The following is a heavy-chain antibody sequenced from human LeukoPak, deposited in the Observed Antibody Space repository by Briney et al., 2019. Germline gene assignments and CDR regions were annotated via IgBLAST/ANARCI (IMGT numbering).Heavy chain of an antibody. J-gene: IGHJ3*02. CDR1: GGSISSYY. Sequence: SETLSLTCTVSGGSISSYYWSWIRQPPGKGLEWIGYIYYSGSTNYNPSLKSRVTISVDTSKNQFSLKLSSVTAADTAVYYCARREMATTDDAFDIWGPGTMVTVSS. CDR2: IYYSGST. CDR3: ARREMATTDDAFDI. V-gene: IGHV4-59*08. D-gene: IGHD5-24*01.